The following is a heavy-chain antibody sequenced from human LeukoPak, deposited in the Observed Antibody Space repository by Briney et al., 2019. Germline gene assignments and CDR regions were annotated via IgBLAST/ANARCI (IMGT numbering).Heavy chain of an antibody. V-gene: IGHV3-64*01. Sequence: GGSLRLSCAASGFTFSSYAMHWVRQAPGKGLEYVSAISSNGGSTYYANSVKGRFTISRDNSKNTLYLQMGSLRAEDMAVYYCARGAAVLLGYCSSTSRQGKFDYWGQGTLVTVSS. D-gene: IGHD2-2*01. CDR1: GFTFSSYA. CDR3: ARGAAVLLGYCSSTSRQGKFDY. CDR2: ISSNGGST. J-gene: IGHJ4*02.